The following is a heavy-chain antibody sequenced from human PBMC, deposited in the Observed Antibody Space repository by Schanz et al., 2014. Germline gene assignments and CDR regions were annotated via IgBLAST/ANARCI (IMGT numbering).Heavy chain of an antibody. CDR1: GFTFSTYA. CDR3: ARWFLIRGVILDS. J-gene: IGHJ4*02. CDR2: INTGGDST. Sequence: EVQLVESGGGLVQPGGSLRLSCAASGFTFSTYAMAWVRQAPGKGLEWVSSINTGGDSTYYADSVKGRFTISRDNSRDTVYLQMNSLRADDTAMYYCARWFLIRGVILDSWGQGTLVNVSS. V-gene: IGHV3-23*04. D-gene: IGHD3-10*01.